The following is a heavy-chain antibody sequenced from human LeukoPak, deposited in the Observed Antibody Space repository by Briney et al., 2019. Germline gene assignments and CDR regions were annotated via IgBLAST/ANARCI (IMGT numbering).Heavy chain of an antibody. Sequence: GGSLRLSCVGSGFTFSNYGIHWVRQAPGKGLEWVAFIRYDASNIYFADSVKGRFTMSRDNSKNTLYLHMNSLRVEDTAVYYCARGAGKFDYWGQGTLVTVSS. J-gene: IGHJ4*02. CDR3: ARGAGKFDY. V-gene: IGHV3-30*02. CDR2: IRYDASNI. CDR1: GFTFSNYG.